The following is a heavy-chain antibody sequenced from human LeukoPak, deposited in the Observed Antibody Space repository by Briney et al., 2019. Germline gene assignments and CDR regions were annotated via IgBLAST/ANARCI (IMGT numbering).Heavy chain of an antibody. Sequence: PGGSLRLSCAASGFTFSSYGMHWVRQAPGKGLEWVAFIRYDGSNKYYADSVKGRFTISRDNSKNTLYLQMNSLRAEDTAVYYCAKGGRVYSYGTYFDYWSQGTLVTVSS. CDR2: IRYDGSNK. D-gene: IGHD5-18*01. J-gene: IGHJ4*02. CDR3: AKGGRVYSYGTYFDY. CDR1: GFTFSSYG. V-gene: IGHV3-30*02.